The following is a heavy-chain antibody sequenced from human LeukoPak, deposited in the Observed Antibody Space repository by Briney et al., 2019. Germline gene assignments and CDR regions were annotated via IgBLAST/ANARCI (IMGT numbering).Heavy chain of an antibody. J-gene: IGHJ4*02. D-gene: IGHD3-10*01. CDR3: ARESGSGSPLYYFDY. Sequence: ESGPTLVNPTQTLTLTCTFSGFSLSTGGVGVGWIRQPPGKGLEWIGYIYYSGSTKYNPSLKSRVTISVDTSKNQFSLKVSSVTAADTAVYYCARESGSGSPLYYFDYWGQGTLVTVSS. CDR1: GFSLSTGGVG. CDR2: IYYSGST. V-gene: IGHV4-61*08.